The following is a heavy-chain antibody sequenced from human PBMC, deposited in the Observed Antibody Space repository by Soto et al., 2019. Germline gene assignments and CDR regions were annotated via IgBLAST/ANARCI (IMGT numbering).Heavy chain of an antibody. V-gene: IGHV4-39*01. CDR1: SGSISSTIYS. CDR3: ARHQTGHSSSWYGVYYYGMDV. Sequence: PSETLCLRCTVSSGSISSTIYSWDWIRQHPGKRLELIGSIFYSGSTYYNPSLKSRVTISVDTSKNQFSLKLSSVTAADTAVYYCARHQTGHSSSWYGVYYYGMDVWGQGTTVTVSS. CDR2: IFYSGST. D-gene: IGHD6-13*01. J-gene: IGHJ6*02.